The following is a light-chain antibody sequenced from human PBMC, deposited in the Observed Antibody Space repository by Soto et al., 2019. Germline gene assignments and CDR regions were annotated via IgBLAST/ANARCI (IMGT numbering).Light chain of an antibody. V-gene: IGKV3-15*01. J-gene: IGKJ1*01. CDR3: QQYNTWPRT. CDR2: GAS. Sequence: EIVMTQSPATLSVSPGERATLSCRASQSVSNNLAWYQQKPGQAPRLLIYGASTRATGIPARFSGSGSGTEFTFTVSSLQSEDFAVYYCQQYNTWPRTFGQGTKVEIK. CDR1: QSVSNN.